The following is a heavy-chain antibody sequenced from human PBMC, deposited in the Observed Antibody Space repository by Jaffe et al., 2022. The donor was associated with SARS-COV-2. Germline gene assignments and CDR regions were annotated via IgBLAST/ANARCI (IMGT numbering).Heavy chain of an antibody. CDR1: GGSISSSTYY. V-gene: IGHV4-39*01. J-gene: IGHJ4*02. CDR3: ASVRYNYDSGGFYFPFDY. D-gene: IGHD3-22*01. Sequence: QLQLQESGPGLVKPSETLSLTCTVSGGSISSSTYYWGWIRQPPGKGLEWIGNIYYTGSTYYNPSLKSRVTISVDTSKNQFSLKLSSVTAADTALYYCASVRYNYDSGGFYFPFDYWGLGTLVTVSS. CDR2: IYYTGST.